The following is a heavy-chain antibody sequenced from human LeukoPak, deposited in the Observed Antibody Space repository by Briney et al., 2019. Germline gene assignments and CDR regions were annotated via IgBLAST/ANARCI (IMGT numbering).Heavy chain of an antibody. Sequence: GGSLRLSCAASGFTFSSYWMSWVRQAPGKGLEWVANIKQDGSEKYYADSVKGRFTISRDNAKNSLYLQMNSLRAEDTAVYYCARNGGLNWFDPWGQGTLVTVSS. D-gene: IGHD2-8*01. CDR2: IKQDGSEK. CDR1: GFTFSSYW. CDR3: ARNGGLNWFDP. J-gene: IGHJ5*02. V-gene: IGHV3-7*01.